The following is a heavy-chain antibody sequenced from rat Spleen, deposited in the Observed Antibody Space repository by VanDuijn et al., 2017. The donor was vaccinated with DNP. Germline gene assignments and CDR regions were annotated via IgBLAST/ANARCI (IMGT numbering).Heavy chain of an antibody. CDR2: ISHDGSST. D-gene: IGHD1-9*01. CDR1: GFTFINYD. Sequence: EVQLVESGGGLVQPGRSMKLACRVSGFTFINYDMAWVRQAPKKGLEWVATISHDGSSTYYRDSVKGRFTVSRDNAKTTLYLQRDSLKSEDTATYYCATQTYYGMGKFDYWGQGVMVTVSS. CDR3: ATQTYYGMGKFDY. J-gene: IGHJ2*01. V-gene: IGHV5-7*01.